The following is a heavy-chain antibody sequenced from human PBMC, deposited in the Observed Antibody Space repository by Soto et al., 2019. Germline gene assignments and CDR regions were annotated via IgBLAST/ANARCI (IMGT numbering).Heavy chain of an antibody. CDR3: ATRRYCTNGVCLHYYYGMDV. CDR2: IIPIFGTA. J-gene: IGHJ6*02. Sequence: SVKVSCKASGGTFSSYAISWVRQAPGQGLEWMGGIIPIFGTANYAQKFQGRVTITADKSTSTAYMELSSLRSEDTAVYYCATRRYCTNGVCLHYYYGMDVWGQGTTVTVSS. D-gene: IGHD2-8*01. V-gene: IGHV1-69*06. CDR1: GGTFSSYA.